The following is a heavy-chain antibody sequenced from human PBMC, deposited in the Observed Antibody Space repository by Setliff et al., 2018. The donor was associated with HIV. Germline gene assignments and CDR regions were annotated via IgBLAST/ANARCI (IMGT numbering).Heavy chain of an antibody. J-gene: IGHJ6*03. CDR2: ISYSGST. CDR3: ARRGDCSGGSWYHYYMDV. V-gene: IGHV4-31*03. D-gene: IGHD2-15*01. CDR1: GGSMRGGGNY. Sequence: SETLSLTCTVSGGSMRGGGNYWSWIRQHPGKGQEWIGYISYSGSTYYNPSLNSRLTISVDTSKNQFSLKLSSVTAADTAVYYCARRGDCSGGSWYHYYMDVWGKGTTVTVSS.